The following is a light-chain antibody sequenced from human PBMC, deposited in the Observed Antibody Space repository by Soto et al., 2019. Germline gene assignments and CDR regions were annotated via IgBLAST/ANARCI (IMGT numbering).Light chain of an antibody. CDR2: DTK. J-gene: IGLJ1*01. V-gene: IGLV7-46*01. CDR3: LLSYSGTRGV. CDR1: TGAVTSDHY. Sequence: QSVVTQEPSLTVSPGGTVTLTCGSTTGAVTSDHYPYWFQLKPGQAPRTLIFDTKHKHSWTPVRFSGSLLGDKAALTLAGAQPEDEAEYYCLLSYSGTRGVFGTGTKLTVL.